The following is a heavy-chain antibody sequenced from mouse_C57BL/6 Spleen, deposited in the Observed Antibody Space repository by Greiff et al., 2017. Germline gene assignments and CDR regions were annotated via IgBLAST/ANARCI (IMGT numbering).Heavy chain of an antibody. CDR1: GFNIKDDY. D-gene: IGHD3-3*01. V-gene: IGHV14-4*01. CDR2: IDPENGDT. CDR3: TEGLDY. J-gene: IGHJ2*01. Sequence: VHVKQSGAELVRPGASVKLSCTASGFNIKDDYMHWVKQRPEQGLEWIGWIDPENGDTEYASKFQGKATITADTSSNTAYLQLSSLTSEDTAVYCCTEGLDYWGQGTTLTVSS.